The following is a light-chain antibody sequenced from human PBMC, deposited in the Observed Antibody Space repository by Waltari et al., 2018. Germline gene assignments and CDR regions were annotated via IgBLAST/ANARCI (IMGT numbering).Light chain of an antibody. Sequence: EIVMTQSPATLSVSPGERATLSCRASQSVSSNLAWYQQKPGQAPRLLIYGASTRATDIPARFSGSGSGTEFTLTITGLQSEDFAVYYCQHYYNWPRAFGPGTNVEIK. CDR2: GAS. CDR3: QHYYNWPRA. J-gene: IGKJ1*01. CDR1: QSVSSN. V-gene: IGKV3-15*01.